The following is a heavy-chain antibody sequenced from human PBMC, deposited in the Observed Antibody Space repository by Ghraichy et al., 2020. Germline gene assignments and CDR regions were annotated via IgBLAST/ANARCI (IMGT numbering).Heavy chain of an antibody. CDR2: FDPEDGET. Sequence: ASVKVSCKVSGYTLTELSMHWVRQAPGKGLEWMGGFDPEDGETIYAQKFQGRVTMTEDTSTDTAYMELSSLRSEDTAVYYCATSSSSSPIYYYGMDVWGQGTTVTVSS. V-gene: IGHV1-24*01. D-gene: IGHD6-13*01. J-gene: IGHJ6*02. CDR1: GYTLTELS. CDR3: ATSSSSSPIYYYGMDV.